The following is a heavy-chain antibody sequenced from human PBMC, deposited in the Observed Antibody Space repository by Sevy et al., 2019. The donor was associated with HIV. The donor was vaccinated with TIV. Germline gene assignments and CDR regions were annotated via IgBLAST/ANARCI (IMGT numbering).Heavy chain of an antibody. D-gene: IGHD3-3*01. V-gene: IGHV3-53*01. CDR1: GFTVSSSY. J-gene: IGHJ5*02. Sequence: GGSLRLSCAASGFTVSSSYMTWVRQPPGKGLEWVSVIYSGGSTYYEDSVKGRFTISRDNSKNTLYLKMNNLRADDTAVYYCARGRGVFGAVAINWFDPWGQGALVTVSS. CDR3: ARGRGVFGAVAINWFDP. CDR2: IYSGGST.